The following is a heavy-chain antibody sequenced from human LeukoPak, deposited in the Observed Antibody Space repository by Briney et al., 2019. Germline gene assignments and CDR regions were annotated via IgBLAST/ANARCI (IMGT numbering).Heavy chain of an antibody. J-gene: IGHJ4*02. Sequence: GGSLRLSCAASGFTFSSYNMNWVRQAPGKGLEWVSYISSSNTMYYADSVKGRFTVSRDNAKNSLYLQMNSLRDEDTAVYYCARDRRDGYTDFAYWGQGTLVTVSS. CDR1: GFTFSSYN. CDR3: ARDRRDGYTDFAY. CDR2: ISSSNTM. D-gene: IGHD5-24*01. V-gene: IGHV3-48*02.